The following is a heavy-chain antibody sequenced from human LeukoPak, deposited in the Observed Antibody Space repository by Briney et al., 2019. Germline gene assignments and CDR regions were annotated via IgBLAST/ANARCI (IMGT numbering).Heavy chain of an antibody. V-gene: IGHV5-51*01. J-gene: IGHJ3*01. CDR3: ARQGGSGTFGAFNV. D-gene: IGHD3-10*01. CDR1: GYSFNNYW. Sequence: GESLKISCQGSGYSFNNYWIGWMRQMPENGLEWMGIIHPGDSDIRYSPSFQGLVTISADMSISTAYLQWSSLKASDTAKYYCARQGGSGTFGAFNVWGQGTMVTVSS. CDR2: IHPGDSDI.